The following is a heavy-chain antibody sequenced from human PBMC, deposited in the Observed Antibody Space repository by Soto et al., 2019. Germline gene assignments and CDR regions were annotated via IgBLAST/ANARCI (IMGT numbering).Heavy chain of an antibody. V-gene: IGHV3-30-3*01. Sequence: GGSLRLSCAASGFTFSSYAMHWVRQAPGKGLEWVAVISYDGSNKYYADSVKGRFTISRDNSKNTLYLQMNSLRAEDTAVYYCARYSLPGGYYYYGMDVWGQGTTVTVSS. CDR1: GFTFSSYA. CDR2: ISYDGSNK. CDR3: ARYSLPGGYYYYGMDV. J-gene: IGHJ6*02. D-gene: IGHD6-13*01.